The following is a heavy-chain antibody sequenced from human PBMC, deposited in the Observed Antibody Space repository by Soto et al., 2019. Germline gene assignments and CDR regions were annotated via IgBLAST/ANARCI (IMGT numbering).Heavy chain of an antibody. J-gene: IGHJ5*02. CDR3: ARDKGTTRLDT. D-gene: IGHD1-26*01. V-gene: IGHV3-33*01. Sequence: QAQLVESGGGVVQPGRSLRLSCAASGLPFSASGMHWVRQAPGKGLEWVAMIWSDGSKEYYADSVKGRFTITRDNSKNMIFLQMDSLRAEDTAVYYCARDKGTTRLDTWCQGNMVTVSS. CDR1: GLPFSASG. CDR2: IWSDGSKE.